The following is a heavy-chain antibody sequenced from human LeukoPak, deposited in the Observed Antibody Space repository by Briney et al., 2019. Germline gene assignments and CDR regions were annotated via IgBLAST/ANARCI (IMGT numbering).Heavy chain of an antibody. J-gene: IGHJ3*02. V-gene: IGHV4-34*01. CDR1: GGSFSGYY. Sequence: SETLSLTCAVYGGSFSGYYWSWIRQPPGKGLEWIGEINHSGSTNYNPSLKSRVTISVDTSKNQFSLKLSSVTAADTAVYYCARTVYYDSSGAFDIWGQGTMVTVSS. D-gene: IGHD3-22*01. CDR3: ARTVYYDSSGAFDI. CDR2: INHSGST.